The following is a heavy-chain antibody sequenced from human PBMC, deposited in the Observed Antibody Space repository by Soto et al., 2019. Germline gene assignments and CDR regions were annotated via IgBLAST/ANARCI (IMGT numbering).Heavy chain of an antibody. J-gene: IGHJ4*02. Sequence: QLQLQESGSGLVKPSQTLSLTCAVSGGSISSGGYSWSWIRQPPGKGLEWIGYIYHSGSTYYNPSLTSRVTISVDRSKNQFSLKLSSVTAADTAVYYCARLGSRRMKDYYFDYWGQGTLVTVSS. D-gene: IGHD2-15*01. CDR1: GGSISSGGYS. CDR2: IYHSGST. V-gene: IGHV4-30-2*01. CDR3: ARLGSRRMKDYYFDY.